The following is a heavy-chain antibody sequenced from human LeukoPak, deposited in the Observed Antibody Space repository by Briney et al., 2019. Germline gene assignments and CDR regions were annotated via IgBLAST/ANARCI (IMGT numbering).Heavy chain of an antibody. D-gene: IGHD4-17*01. CDR1: GGSISSYY. CDR3: ARGGVRTVTTRAIDY. V-gene: IGHV4-59*12. J-gene: IGHJ4*02. CDR2: IYYSGST. Sequence: SETLSLTCTVSGGSISSYYRSWIRQPPGKGLEWIGYIYYSGSTNYNPSLKSRVTISVDTSKNQFSLKLSSVTAADTAVYYCARGGVRTVTTRAIDYWGQGTLVTVSS.